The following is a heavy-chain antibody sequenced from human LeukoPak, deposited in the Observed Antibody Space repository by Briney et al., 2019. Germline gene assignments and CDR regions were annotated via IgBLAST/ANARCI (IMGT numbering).Heavy chain of an antibody. Sequence: SETLSLTCAVYGGSFSGYYWSWIRQPPGKGLEWIGEINHSGSTNYNPSLKSRVTISVDTSKNQFSLKLNSVTAADTAVYYCARDRGDGYDYFWDYWGQGTLVTVSS. CDR1: GGSFSGYY. CDR3: ARDRGDGYDYFWDY. CDR2: INHSGST. D-gene: IGHD5-12*01. V-gene: IGHV4-34*01. J-gene: IGHJ4*02.